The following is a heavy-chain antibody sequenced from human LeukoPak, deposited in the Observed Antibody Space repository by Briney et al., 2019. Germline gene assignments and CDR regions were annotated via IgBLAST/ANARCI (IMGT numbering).Heavy chain of an antibody. CDR1: GGSISSSNW. J-gene: IGHJ3*02. D-gene: IGHD3-22*01. CDR3: AGYSMHYYDSTLAFDI. V-gene: IGHV4-4*02. Sequence: SETLSLTCTVSGGSISSSNWWSWVRQPPGKGLEWIGEIYHSGSTNYNPSLKSRVTISVDTSKNQFSLKLTSVTAADMAVYYCAGYSMHYYDSTLAFDIWGQGTMVTVSS. CDR2: IYHSGST.